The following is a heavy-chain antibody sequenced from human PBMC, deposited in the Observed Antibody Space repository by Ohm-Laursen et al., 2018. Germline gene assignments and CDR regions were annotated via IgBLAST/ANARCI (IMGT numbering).Heavy chain of an antibody. CDR2: INPSGGST. J-gene: IGHJ6*02. CDR1: GYTFTSYD. Sequence: ASVKVSCKASGYTFTSYDINWVRQATGQGLEWMGIINPSGGSTSYAQKFQGRVTMTRDTSTSTVYMELSSLRSEDTAVYYCARDRVHFDWLRGYYYGMDVWGQGTTVTVSS. CDR3: ARDRVHFDWLRGYYYGMDV. D-gene: IGHD3-9*01. V-gene: IGHV1-46*01.